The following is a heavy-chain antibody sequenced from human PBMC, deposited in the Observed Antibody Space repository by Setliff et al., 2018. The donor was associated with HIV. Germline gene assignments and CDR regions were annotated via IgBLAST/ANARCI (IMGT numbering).Heavy chain of an antibody. Sequence: PSETLSLTCTVSGGSISSSSYYWGWIRQPPGKGLEWIGSIYYSGSTYSNPSLKSRVTISADTSKNQISLKLNSVTAADTAVYYCARGIGPLPNWENFYYSMDVWGKGTTVTVYS. CDR3: ARGIGPLPNWENFYYSMDV. D-gene: IGHD1-26*01. CDR1: GGSISSSSYY. CDR2: IYYSGST. J-gene: IGHJ6*03. V-gene: IGHV4-39*01.